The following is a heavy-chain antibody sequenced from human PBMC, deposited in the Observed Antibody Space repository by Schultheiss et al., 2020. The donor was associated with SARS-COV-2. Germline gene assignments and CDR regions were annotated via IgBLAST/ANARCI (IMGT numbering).Heavy chain of an antibody. CDR1: GFTFSSYG. CDR2: ISYDGSNK. Sequence: GGSLRLSCAASGFTFSSYGMHWVRQAPGKGLEWVAVISYDGSNKYYADSVKGRFTISRDNSKNTLYLQMNSLRAEDTAVYYCARLGSGWYAFDIWGQGTMVTVSS. V-gene: IGHV3-30*03. D-gene: IGHD6-19*01. CDR3: ARLGSGWYAFDI. J-gene: IGHJ3*02.